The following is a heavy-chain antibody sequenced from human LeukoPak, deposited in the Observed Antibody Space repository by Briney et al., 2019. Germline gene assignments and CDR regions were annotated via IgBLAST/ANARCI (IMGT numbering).Heavy chain of an antibody. CDR3: ARDKVVGPTKFDS. CDR1: GFTFSSYW. V-gene: IGHV3-7*01. Sequence: QPGGSLRLSCAASGFTFSSYWMSWVRQAPGKGLEWVANIKQDGGEIYYVDSVKGRFTISRDNAKNSVYLHMNSLRAEDTAVYYCARDKVVGPTKFDSWGQGTLVTVSS. D-gene: IGHD1-26*01. CDR2: IKQDGGEI. J-gene: IGHJ5*01.